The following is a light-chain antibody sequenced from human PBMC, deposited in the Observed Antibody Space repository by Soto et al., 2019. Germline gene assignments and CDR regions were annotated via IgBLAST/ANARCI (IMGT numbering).Light chain of an antibody. CDR1: WSNIGAGHD. Sequence: QSVLTQPPSVSGAPGQSVTISCTGTWSNIGAGHDVHWYQQLPGTAPKLLIYGNNNRPSGVPDRFSGSKSGTSASLAITGLQAEDETDYYCQSFDSSLSIYIFGTGTKLTV. J-gene: IGLJ1*01. V-gene: IGLV1-40*01. CDR3: QSFDSSLSIYI. CDR2: GNN.